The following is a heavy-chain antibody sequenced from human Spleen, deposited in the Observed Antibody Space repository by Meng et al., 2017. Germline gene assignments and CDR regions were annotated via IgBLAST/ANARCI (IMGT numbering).Heavy chain of an antibody. D-gene: IGHD4-17*01. V-gene: IGHV4-4*07. CDR3: ARGSAGDYYFDS. CDR2: TYVGGST. Sequence: QLQLQNAGPGVWKPVDTPSLTCSVSGDSLSNYYWNWLRQPAGKRLEGIGRTYVGGSTDYNPSLRSRVTVSVDTSKNQISLRLASVTAADTAVYFCARGSAGDYYFDSWGQGTLVTVFS. J-gene: IGHJ4*02. CDR1: GDSLSNYY.